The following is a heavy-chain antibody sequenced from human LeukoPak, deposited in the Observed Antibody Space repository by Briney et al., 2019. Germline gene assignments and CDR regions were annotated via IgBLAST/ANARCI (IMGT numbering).Heavy chain of an antibody. D-gene: IGHD1-26*01. CDR1: GYSFTSVG. J-gene: IGHJ4*02. Sequence: GASVKVSCKASGYSFTSVGISWARQAPGHGLEWMGWINPSTGDTYYAQKFQGRVTMTADTPTTTAYMDLRSLTSDDTAVYYCARDSKNTMTASGYWGQGTLVTVSS. CDR2: INPSTGDT. V-gene: IGHV1-18*01. CDR3: ARDSKNTMTASGY.